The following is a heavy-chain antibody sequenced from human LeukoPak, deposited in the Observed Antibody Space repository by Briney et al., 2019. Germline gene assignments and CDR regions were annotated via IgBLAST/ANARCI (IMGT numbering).Heavy chain of an antibody. J-gene: IGHJ3*02. V-gene: IGHV4-59*02. Sequence: SETLSLTCTVSGASVSNYDWSWIRQPPGKGLEWIGYVYYSGRTNYNPSLESRVTISVDTSKNQFSLKLSSVTAADTAVYYCARDSVRLRGDAFDIWGQGTMVTVSS. CDR3: ARDSVRLRGDAFDI. D-gene: IGHD3-10*01. CDR2: VYYSGRT. CDR1: GASVSNYD.